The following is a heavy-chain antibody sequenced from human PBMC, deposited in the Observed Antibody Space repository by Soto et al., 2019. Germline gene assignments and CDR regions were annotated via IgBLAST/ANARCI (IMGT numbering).Heavy chain of an antibody. CDR1: GFTFSSYR. Sequence: EVQLVESGGGLVKPGGSLRLSCAASGFTFSSYRMNWVRQAPGTGLEWVSSISSSSSYIYYADSVKGRFTISRDNAKNSLYLQMNSLRAEDTAVYYCARDSSGWYAGFDPWGQGTLFTVSS. V-gene: IGHV3-21*01. J-gene: IGHJ5*02. D-gene: IGHD6-19*01. CDR3: ARDSSGWYAGFDP. CDR2: ISSSSSYI.